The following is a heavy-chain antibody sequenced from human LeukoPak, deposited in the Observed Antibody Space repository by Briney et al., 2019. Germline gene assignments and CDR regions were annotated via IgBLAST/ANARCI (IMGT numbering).Heavy chain of an antibody. CDR1: GFTFSRYA. Sequence: GGSLRLSCAASGFTFSRYAMHWVRQAPGKGLEYVSAISSNGGDTYYANSVKGRFTISRDNSKNTLYLQVGSLRAEDVAVYYCARDSQSSSWVFDYWGQGTLVIVSS. J-gene: IGHJ4*02. CDR3: ARDSQSSSWVFDY. V-gene: IGHV3-64*01. D-gene: IGHD6-6*01. CDR2: ISSNGGDT.